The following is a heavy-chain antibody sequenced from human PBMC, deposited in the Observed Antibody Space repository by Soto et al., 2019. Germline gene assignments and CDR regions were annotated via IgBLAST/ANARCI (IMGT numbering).Heavy chain of an antibody. Sequence: QVQLVQSGAEVKKPGASVKVSCKASGYTFTSYAMHWVRQAPGQRLEWMGWINAGNGNTKYSQKFQGRVTITRDTSASTAYMELSSLRAEDTAVYYCARGLPAALDYYCYGMDVWGQGTTVTVSS. CDR2: INAGNGNT. D-gene: IGHD4-17*01. CDR3: ARGLPAALDYYCYGMDV. V-gene: IGHV1-3*01. CDR1: GYTFTSYA. J-gene: IGHJ6*02.